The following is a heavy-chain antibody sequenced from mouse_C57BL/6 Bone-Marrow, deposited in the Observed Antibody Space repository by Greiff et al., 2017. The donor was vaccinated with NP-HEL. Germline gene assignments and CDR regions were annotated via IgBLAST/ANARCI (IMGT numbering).Heavy chain of an antibody. D-gene: IGHD1-1*01. CDR3: ARDDSSSYGYVDV. CDR2: ISSGGSYT. V-gene: IGHV5-6*01. CDR1: GFTFSSYG. Sequence: EVHLVESGGDLVKPGGSLKLSCAASGFTFSSYGMSWVRQTPDKRLEWVATISSGGSYTYYPDSVKGRFTISRDNAKNTLYLQMSSLKSEDTAMYYGARDDSSSYGYVDVWGTGTTVTVSS. J-gene: IGHJ1*03.